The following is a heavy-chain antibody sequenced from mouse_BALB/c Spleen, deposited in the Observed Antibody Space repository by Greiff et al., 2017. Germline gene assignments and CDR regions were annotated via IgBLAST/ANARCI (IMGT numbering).Heavy chain of an antibody. CDR2: ISSGSSTI. D-gene: IGHD1-1*01. CDR1: GFTFSSFG. J-gene: IGHJ3*01. V-gene: IGHV5-17*02. CDR3: ARDYGSSRGFAY. Sequence: EVNVVESGGGLVQPGGSRKLSCAASGFTFSSFGMHWVRQAPEKGLEWVAYISSGSSTIYYADTVKGRFTISRDNPKNTLFLQMTSLRSEDTAMYYCARDYGSSRGFAYWGQGTLVTVSA.